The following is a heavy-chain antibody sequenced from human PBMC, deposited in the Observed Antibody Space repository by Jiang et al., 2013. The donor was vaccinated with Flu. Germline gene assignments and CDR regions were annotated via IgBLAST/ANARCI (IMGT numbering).Heavy chain of an antibody. CDR3: ARPHSYSCYAMDV. CDR2: IYYTGST. Sequence: PGLVKPSETLSLTCTVSGGSISSSSYYWAWIRQPPGKGLEWIGNIYYTGSTYYNPSLKSRVTISKDTSKNQFSLKLSSVTAADTAVYYCARPHSYSCYAMDVWGQGTTVTVSS. V-gene: IGHV4-39*07. J-gene: IGHJ6*02. CDR1: GGSISSSSYY.